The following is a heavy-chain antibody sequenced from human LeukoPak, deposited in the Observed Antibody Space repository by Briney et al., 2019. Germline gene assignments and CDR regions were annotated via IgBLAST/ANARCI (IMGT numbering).Heavy chain of an antibody. Sequence: PGGSLRLSCAASGFTFSSYEMNWVRQAPGKGLEWVGFIRRKAYGGTTEYAASVKGRFTISRDDSKSIAYLQINSLKTEDTAVYYCTRAAAGRFYYYYYMDVWGKGTTVTISS. CDR2: IRRKAYGGTT. V-gene: IGHV3-49*04. J-gene: IGHJ6*03. D-gene: IGHD6-13*01. CDR3: TRAAAGRFYYYYYMDV. CDR1: GFTFSSYE.